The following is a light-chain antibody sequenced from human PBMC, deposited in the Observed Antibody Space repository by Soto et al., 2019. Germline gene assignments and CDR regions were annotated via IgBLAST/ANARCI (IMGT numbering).Light chain of an antibody. Sequence: EDRVTITCRASQSISSYLNWYQQKPGKAPKLLIYAASSLQSGVPSRFSGSGSGTDFTLTISSLQPEDFATYYCQQSSSTPRTFGHGTKMDI. J-gene: IGKJ1*01. CDR2: AAS. CDR1: QSISSY. V-gene: IGKV1-39*01. CDR3: QQSSSTPRT.